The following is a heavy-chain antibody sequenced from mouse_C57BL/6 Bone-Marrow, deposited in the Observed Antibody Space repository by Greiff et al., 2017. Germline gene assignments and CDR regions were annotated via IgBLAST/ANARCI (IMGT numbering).Heavy chain of an antibody. Sequence: QVQLKQPGAELVKPGASVKMSCKASGYTFTSYWITWVKQRPGQGLEWIGDIYPGSGSTNYNEKFKSKATLTVDTSSSTAYMQLSSPTSEDSAVFYCRYYYGSSYHGWGHGTTRTVSS. D-gene: IGHD1-1*01. V-gene: IGHV1-55*01. CDR3: RYYYGSSYHG. CDR2: IYPGSGST. CDR1: GYTFTSYW. J-gene: IGHJ2*01.